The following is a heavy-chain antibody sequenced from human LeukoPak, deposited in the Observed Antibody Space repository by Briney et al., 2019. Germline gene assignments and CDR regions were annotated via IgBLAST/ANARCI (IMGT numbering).Heavy chain of an antibody. J-gene: IGHJ6*03. CDR3: ARVNLRGGIGDGKGYYYYMDV. V-gene: IGHV3-30*04. D-gene: IGHD3-10*01. Sequence: GGSLRLSCGASGFTFSSYDMHWVRRAPGKGLEWVAVISYDGSNKYYADSVKGRFTISRDNSKNTLYLQMNSLRAEDTAVYYCARVNLRGGIGDGKGYYYYMDVWGKGTTVTVSS. CDR2: ISYDGSNK. CDR1: GFTFSSYD.